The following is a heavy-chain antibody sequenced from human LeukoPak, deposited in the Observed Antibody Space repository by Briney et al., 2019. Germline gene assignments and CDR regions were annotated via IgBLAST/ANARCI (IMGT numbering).Heavy chain of an antibody. J-gene: IGHJ3*02. CDR1: GGSISSGSYY. CDR3: ARLYSSSNLVTRYRPGNNAFDI. Sequence: PSETLSLTCTVSGGSISSGSYYWSWIRQPAGKGLEWIGRIYTSGSTNYNPSLKSRVTISVDTSKNQFSLKLSSVTAADTAVYYCARLYSSSNLVTRYRPGNNAFDIWGQGTMVTVSS. V-gene: IGHV4-61*02. D-gene: IGHD6-13*01. CDR2: IYTSGST.